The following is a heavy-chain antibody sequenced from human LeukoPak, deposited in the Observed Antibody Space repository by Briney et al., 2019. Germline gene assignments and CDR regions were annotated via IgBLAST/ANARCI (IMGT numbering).Heavy chain of an antibody. CDR1: GFTFSSYA. CDR3: ARAEMATLYFDY. Sequence: GGSLRLSCAASGFTFSSYAMYWVRQAPGKGLEWVTVISYDGSNKYYADSVKGRFTISRDNAKNSLYLQMNSLRAEDTAVYYCARAEMATLYFDYWGQGTLVTVSS. D-gene: IGHD5-24*01. CDR2: ISYDGSNK. J-gene: IGHJ4*02. V-gene: IGHV3-30*04.